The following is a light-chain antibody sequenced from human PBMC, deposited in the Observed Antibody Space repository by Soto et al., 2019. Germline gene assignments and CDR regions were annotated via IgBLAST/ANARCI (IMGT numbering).Light chain of an antibody. CDR3: QQYGSSPTWT. CDR1: QNIRNW. J-gene: IGKJ5*01. CDR2: DVS. Sequence: DIQMTQSPSTLSASIGDRVTITCRASQNIRNWLAWYQQKPGKAPKLLIYDVSSLEGGVPPRFSGSGSGTDFTLTISRLEPEDFAVYYCQQYGSSPTWTFGQGTRLEIK. V-gene: IGKV1-5*01.